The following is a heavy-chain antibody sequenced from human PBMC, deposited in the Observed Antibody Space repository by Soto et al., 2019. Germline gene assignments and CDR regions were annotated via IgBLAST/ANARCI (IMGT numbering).Heavy chain of an antibody. CDR1: GYTFTSYA. V-gene: IGHV1-3*01. CDR3: AADLNCSGGSCTGGAGGRDV. Sequence: ASVKVSCKASGYTFTSYAMHWVRQAPGQRLEWMGWINAGNGNTNYAQKFQERVTITRDMSTSTAYMELSSLRSEDTAVYYCAADLNCSGGSCTGGAGGRDVWGQGTTVTVSS. D-gene: IGHD2-15*01. J-gene: IGHJ6*02. CDR2: INAGNGNT.